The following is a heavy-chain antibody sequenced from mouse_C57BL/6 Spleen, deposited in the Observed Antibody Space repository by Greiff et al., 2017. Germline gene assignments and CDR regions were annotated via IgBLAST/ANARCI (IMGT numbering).Heavy chain of an antibody. CDR1: GFSFNTYA. Sequence: EPGGGLVQPKGSLKLSCAASGFSFNTYAMNWVRQAPGKGLEWVARIRSKSNNYATYYADSVKDRFTISRDDSESMLYLQMNNLKTEDTAMYYCVRPQYDYDEAWFAYWGQGTLVTVSA. CDR3: VRPQYDYDEAWFAY. D-gene: IGHD2-4*01. CDR2: IRSKSNNYAT. V-gene: IGHV10-1*01. J-gene: IGHJ3*01.